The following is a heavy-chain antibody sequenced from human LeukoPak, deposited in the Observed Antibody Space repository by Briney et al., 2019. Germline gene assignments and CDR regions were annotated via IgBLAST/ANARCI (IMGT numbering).Heavy chain of an antibody. Sequence: GGSLRLSCAASGFTFSSYWMSWVRQAPGKGLEWVANIKQDGSEKYYVDSVKGRFTISRDNAKNSLYLQVNSLRAEDTAVYYCAKDILAAGLFFDYWGQGALVTVSS. J-gene: IGHJ4*02. CDR3: AKDILAAGLFFDY. D-gene: IGHD6-13*01. CDR1: GFTFSSYW. CDR2: IKQDGSEK. V-gene: IGHV3-7*03.